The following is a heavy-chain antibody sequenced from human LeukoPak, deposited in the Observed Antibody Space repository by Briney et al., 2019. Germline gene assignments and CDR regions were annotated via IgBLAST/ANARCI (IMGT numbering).Heavy chain of an antibody. D-gene: IGHD6-19*01. Sequence: ASVKVSCKASGYTFTGYYMHWVRQAPGQGLEWMGWINPNSGGTNYAQKLQGRVTMTRDTSISTAYMELSRLRSDDTAVYYCAREPSSGWYFDYWGQGTLVTVSS. CDR1: GYTFTGYY. CDR3: AREPSSGWYFDY. V-gene: IGHV1-2*02. CDR2: INPNSGGT. J-gene: IGHJ4*02.